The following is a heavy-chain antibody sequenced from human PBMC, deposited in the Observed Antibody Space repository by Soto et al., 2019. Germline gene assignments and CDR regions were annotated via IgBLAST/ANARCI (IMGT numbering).Heavy chain of an antibody. J-gene: IGHJ4*02. V-gene: IGHV4-4*07. Sequence: PSETLSLTCAVSGDSISSYSWNWIRQTAGRGLEWIGRVSPSGHTQYRSSFETRGTISVDMSTNQFFLELTYVTAADTAVYYCARESGENWSYEACWGQGTQFT. CDR1: GDSISSYS. CDR3: ARESGENWSYEAC. CDR2: VSPSGHT. D-gene: IGHD1-7*01.